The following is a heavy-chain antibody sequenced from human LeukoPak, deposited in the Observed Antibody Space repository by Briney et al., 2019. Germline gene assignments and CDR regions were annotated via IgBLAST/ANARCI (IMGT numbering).Heavy chain of an antibody. CDR1: GGSFSGYY. D-gene: IGHD3-22*01. CDR3: ARGARYYYDSSGLVNLGFDY. Sequence: SSETLSLTCAVYGGSFSGYYWSWIRQPPGKGLEWIGEINHSGSTNYNPSLKSRVTISVDTSKNQFSLKLSSVTAADTAVYYCARGARYYYDSSGLVNLGFDYWGQGTLATVSS. J-gene: IGHJ4*02. CDR2: INHSGST. V-gene: IGHV4-34*01.